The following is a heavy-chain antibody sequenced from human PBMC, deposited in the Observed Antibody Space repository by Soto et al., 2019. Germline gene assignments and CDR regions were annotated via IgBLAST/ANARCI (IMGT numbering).Heavy chain of an antibody. CDR1: GYTFTSYG. J-gene: IGHJ6*03. V-gene: IGHV1-18*01. D-gene: IGHD3-3*01. CDR2: ISAYNGNT. CDR3: ARDLRSGTFGVVIPYYYYYMDV. Sequence: QVQLVQSGAEVKKPGASVKVSCKASGYTFTSYGISWVRQAPGQGLEWMGWISAYNGNTNYAQKLQGRGTMTTDTSTSTAYMELRSLRSDDTAVYYCARDLRSGTFGVVIPYYYYYMDVWGKGTTVTVSS.